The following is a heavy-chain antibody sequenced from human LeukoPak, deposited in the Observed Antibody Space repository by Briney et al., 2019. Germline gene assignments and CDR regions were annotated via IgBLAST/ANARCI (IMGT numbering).Heavy chain of an antibody. CDR2: IYSSGIT. CDR3: ARHLKMTTTRIAAFDV. CDR1: RGSISVYY. Sequence: SETLSLTSTVSRGSISVYYWSWVPQRPGQGLEWIGHIYSSGITNYSPSLTSRVTISVDTPTNQFSLKLTSVTAADSAAYYCARHLKMTTTRIAAFDVWGQGTMVSVSS. D-gene: IGHD5-24*01. J-gene: IGHJ3*01. V-gene: IGHV4-59*08.